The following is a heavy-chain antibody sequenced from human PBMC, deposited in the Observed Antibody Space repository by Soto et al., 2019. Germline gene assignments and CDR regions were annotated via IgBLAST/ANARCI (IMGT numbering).Heavy chain of an antibody. Sequence: PSETLSLTCTVSGGSISSYYWSWIRQPPGKGLEWIGYIYYSGSTNYNPSLKSRVTISVDTSKNQFSLKLSSVTAADTAVYYCASGPYDFWSGYYSHYYYYMDVWGKGTTVTVSS. D-gene: IGHD3-3*01. CDR2: IYYSGST. CDR3: ASGPYDFWSGYYSHYYYYMDV. CDR1: GGSISSYY. V-gene: IGHV4-59*01. J-gene: IGHJ6*03.